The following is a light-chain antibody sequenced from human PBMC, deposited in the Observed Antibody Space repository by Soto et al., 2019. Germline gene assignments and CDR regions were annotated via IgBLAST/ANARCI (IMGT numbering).Light chain of an antibody. CDR3: QQLWTYPLT. J-gene: IGKJ4*01. V-gene: IGKV1-9*01. CDR2: AAS. CDR1: QDVSRS. Sequence: DTQLTQSPSFLSASVGDRVTIACRASQDVSRSVGWYQQKPGTDPKLLISAASTLNSGVPSRFSGSGSGTDFTLTISSLQPEDFATYYCQQLWTYPLTFGGGTKVEI.